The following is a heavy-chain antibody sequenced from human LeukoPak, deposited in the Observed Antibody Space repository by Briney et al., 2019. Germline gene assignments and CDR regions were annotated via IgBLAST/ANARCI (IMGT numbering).Heavy chain of an antibody. CDR3: ARDEYDSSGYHTGFDC. J-gene: IGHJ4*02. CDR2: IYSGGST. V-gene: IGHV3-53*05. Sequence: GGSLRLSCAASGFTVSSNYMSWVRQAPGKGLEWVSVIYSGGSTYYADSVKGRFTISRDNSKNTLYLQMNSLRAEDTAVYYCARDEYDSSGYHTGFDCWGQGTLVTVSS. D-gene: IGHD3-22*01. CDR1: GFTVSSNY.